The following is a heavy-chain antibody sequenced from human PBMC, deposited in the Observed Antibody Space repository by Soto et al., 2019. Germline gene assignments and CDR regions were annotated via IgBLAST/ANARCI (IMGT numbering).Heavy chain of an antibody. J-gene: IGHJ4*02. V-gene: IGHV3-15*04. CDR2: IESKIDADKT. CDR1: GFTFSKSY. Sequence: PGGSRRLYGLASGFTFSKSYMRWVRQAAVKGLEWVGQIESKIDADKTDFAAAVKGRFTLSTDHSKNTVYLQMNGLEIEDTAMYYCVTRFTAVATARFDHWGQGPLVTVSS. D-gene: IGHD2-21*02. CDR3: VTRFTAVATARFDH.